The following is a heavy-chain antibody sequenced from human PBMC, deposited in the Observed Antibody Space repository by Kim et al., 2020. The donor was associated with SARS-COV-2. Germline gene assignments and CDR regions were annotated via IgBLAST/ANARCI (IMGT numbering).Heavy chain of an antibody. D-gene: IGHD3-22*01. CDR3: AKDRGYNSSGYSDY. V-gene: IGHV3-30*02. Sequence: VKGRFTISRDNSKNTLFLQMDSLGPEDTAVYYCAKDRGYNSSGYSDYWGQGTLVTVSS. J-gene: IGHJ4*02.